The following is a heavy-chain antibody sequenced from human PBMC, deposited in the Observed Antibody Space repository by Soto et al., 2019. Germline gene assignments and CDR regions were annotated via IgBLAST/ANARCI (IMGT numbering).Heavy chain of an antibody. CDR2: TYYRSNWNF. CDR1: WGSVSSNTAT. Sequence: SQTLSLTCAISWGSVSSNTATWNWFRQSQSRGLEWLGRTYYRSNWNFDYALSVKSRITINPDTSKNQFSLQLNSLTPEDTAVYYCAGELDIHHGLGYWGPGTSVTVSS. V-gene: IGHV6-1*01. CDR3: AGELDIHHGLGY. D-gene: IGHD3-3*02. J-gene: IGHJ4*02.